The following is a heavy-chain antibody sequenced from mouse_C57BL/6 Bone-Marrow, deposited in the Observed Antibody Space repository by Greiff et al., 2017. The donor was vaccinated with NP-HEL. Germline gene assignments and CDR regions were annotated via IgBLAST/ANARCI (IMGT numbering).Heavy chain of an antibody. V-gene: IGHV1-19*01. CDR3: ARRDRFAY. CDR2: INPYNGGT. CDR1: GYTFTDYY. Sequence: VHVKQSGPVLVKPGASVKMSCKASGYTFTDYYMNWVKQSHGKSLEWIGVINPYNGGTSYNQKFKGKATLTVDKSSSTAYMELNSLTSEDSAVYYCARRDRFAYWGQGTLVTVSA. J-gene: IGHJ3*01. D-gene: IGHD3-3*01.